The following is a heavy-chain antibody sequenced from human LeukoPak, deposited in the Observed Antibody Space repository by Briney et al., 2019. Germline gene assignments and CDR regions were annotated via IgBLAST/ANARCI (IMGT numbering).Heavy chain of an antibody. Sequence: GGSLRLSCAASGFAFSSYDMHWVRQAPGKGLEWVAVISYDGSDKYYVDSVEGRFTISRDNSKNTLYLQMNSLKAEDAAVYYCARVLSGSYDNYFDYWGQGTLATVSS. J-gene: IGHJ4*02. CDR1: GFAFSSYD. V-gene: IGHV3-30*03. CDR3: ARVLSGSYDNYFDY. D-gene: IGHD1-26*01. CDR2: ISYDGSDK.